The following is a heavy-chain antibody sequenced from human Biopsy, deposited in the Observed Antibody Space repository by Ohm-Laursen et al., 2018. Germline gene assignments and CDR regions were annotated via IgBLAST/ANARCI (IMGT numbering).Heavy chain of an antibody. D-gene: IGHD2-15*01. CDR1: GFTFSEYY. CDR3: ARMFARLGPCRGGTCYPVDDY. CDR2: SRNKAKSYTA. Sequence: SLRLSCAVSGFTFSEYYMEWVRQAPGKGLEWVGRSRNKAKSYTAEYAASVKGRFTISRDESETSMYLEMRGLKTEDTAVYYCARMFARLGPCRGGTCYPVDDYWGQGTLVTVSS. J-gene: IGHJ4*02. V-gene: IGHV3-72*01.